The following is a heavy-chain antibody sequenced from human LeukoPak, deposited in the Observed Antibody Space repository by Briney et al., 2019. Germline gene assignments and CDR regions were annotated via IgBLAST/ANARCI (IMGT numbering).Heavy chain of an antibody. Sequence: ASVKVSCKASGYTFTRYYMHWVRQAPGQGLEWMGRINPNSGGRNYAQKFQGRVTMTRDTSISTAYMELSRLRSDDTAVYYCASVSDYDSSGYRADYGGQGTLVTVSS. D-gene: IGHD3-22*01. CDR3: ASVSDYDSSGYRADY. V-gene: IGHV1-2*06. CDR1: GYTFTRYY. CDR2: INPNSGGR. J-gene: IGHJ4*02.